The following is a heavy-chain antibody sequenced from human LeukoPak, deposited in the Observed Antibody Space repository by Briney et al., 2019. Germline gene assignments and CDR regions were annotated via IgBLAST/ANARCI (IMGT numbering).Heavy chain of an antibody. CDR1: GGSFSGYY. V-gene: IGHV4-34*01. Sequence: PSETLSLTCAVYGGSFSGYYWSWIRQPPGKGLEWLGTIYYSGSTYYNPSLKSRVTISVDTSKNQFSLKLSSVTAADTAVYYCARLPQPSPAYFFDYWGQGTLVTVSS. J-gene: IGHJ4*02. D-gene: IGHD2-2*01. CDR3: ARLPQPSPAYFFDY. CDR2: IYYSGST.